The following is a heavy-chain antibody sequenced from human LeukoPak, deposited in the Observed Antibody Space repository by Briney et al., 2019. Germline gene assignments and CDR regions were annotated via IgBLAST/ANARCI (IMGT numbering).Heavy chain of an antibody. CDR1: GGSFSGYY. CDR3: TRAVITFGAAVAKGFDC. D-gene: IGHD3-16*01. CDR2: IYYSGYT. V-gene: IGHV4-34*11. J-gene: IGHJ4*02. Sequence: PSETLSLTCAVYGGSFSGYYWSWIRQPPGKGLEWIGSIYYSGYTDYNPSLKSRVTMSLDTSKNQFSLNLNSVTAADTAVYYCTRAVITFGAAVAKGFDCWGQGTLVTVSS.